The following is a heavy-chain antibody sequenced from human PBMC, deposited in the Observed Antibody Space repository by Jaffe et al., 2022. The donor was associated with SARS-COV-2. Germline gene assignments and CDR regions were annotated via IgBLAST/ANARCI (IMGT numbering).Heavy chain of an antibody. D-gene: IGHD3-10*01. V-gene: IGHV3-23*04. CDR1: GFTFSSYA. CDR2: ISGSGANT. J-gene: IGHJ4*02. Sequence: EVQLVESGGGLVQPGGSLRLSCAASGFTFSSYAMSWVRQAPGKGLEWVSAISGSGANTYYADSVKGRFTISRDNSKNTLHLQMNSLRAEDTAVYYCAEGYYYGSGSYGSLDYWGQGTLVTVSS. CDR3: AEGYYYGSGSYGSLDY.